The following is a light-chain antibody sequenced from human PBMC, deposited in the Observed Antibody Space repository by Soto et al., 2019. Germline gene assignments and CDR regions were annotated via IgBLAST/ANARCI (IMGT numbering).Light chain of an antibody. CDR2: TNN. V-gene: IGLV1-47*01. CDR1: NSNIGSNY. CDR3: AAWDDSLSGWV. Sequence: QSALTQPPSASGTPGQRVTISCSGRNSNIGSNYVYWYQQVPGTAPKLLIYTNNQRPSGVPDRFSGPKSATSASLAIGGLRSEDEADYYCAAWDDSLSGWVFGGGTQLTVL. J-gene: IGLJ3*02.